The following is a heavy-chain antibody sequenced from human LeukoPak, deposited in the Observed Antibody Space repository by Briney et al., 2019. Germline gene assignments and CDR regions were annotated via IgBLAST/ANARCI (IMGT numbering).Heavy chain of an antibody. CDR1: GFTLSRYG. V-gene: IGHV3-33*06. CDR2: IWSEGNNK. Sequence: GRSLRLSCAASGFTLSRYGMHGVRQAPCKGLEGVADIWSEGNNKYYADSVKGRFTIYRDNSKHTLYLPMNSLRAEDTAVYYCAKHGPVPGVGYFAFDYWGQGTLVAVSS. CDR3: AKHGPVPGVGYFAFDY. J-gene: IGHJ4*02. D-gene: IGHD1-26*01.